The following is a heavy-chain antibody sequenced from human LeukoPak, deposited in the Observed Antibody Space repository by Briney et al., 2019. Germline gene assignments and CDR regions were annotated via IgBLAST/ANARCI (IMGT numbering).Heavy chain of an antibody. V-gene: IGHV1-69*05. D-gene: IGHD6-13*01. CDR2: IIPIFGTA. CDR1: GGTFSSYA. Sequence: ASVKVSCKASGGTFSSYAISWVRQAPGQGLEWMGGIIPIFGTANYAQKFQGRVTITTDESTSTAYMELSSLRSEGTAVYYCARDSSSWYEYNWFDPWGQGTLVTVSS. CDR3: ARDSSSWYEYNWFDP. J-gene: IGHJ5*02.